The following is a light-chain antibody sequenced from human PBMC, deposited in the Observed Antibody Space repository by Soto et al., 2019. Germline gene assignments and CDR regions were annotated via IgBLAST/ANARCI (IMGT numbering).Light chain of an antibody. CDR1: QTVTSNY. CDR3: HQDAGSPST. J-gene: IGKJ1*01. CDR2: GAS. Sequence: EIVLTQSPGTLSLSPGERATLSCRASQTVTSNYLAWYQRKPGQPPRLLIYGASSRATDIPGRFSGSGSGADFTLTITRLEPEDFSVYVCHQDAGSPSTFGQGTKVDIK. V-gene: IGKV3-20*01.